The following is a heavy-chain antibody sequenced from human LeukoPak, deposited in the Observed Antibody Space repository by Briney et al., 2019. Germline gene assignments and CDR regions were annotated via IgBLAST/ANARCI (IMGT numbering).Heavy chain of an antibody. V-gene: IGHV3-21*01. CDR3: ARAPYSEVVVSDAPGYYYMDV. Sequence: GGSLRLSCAASEFIFSRYTMHWVRQAPGKGLEWVSSISISSTYIHYAASVQGRFTISRDNAKNSLFLQMSTLRAEDTAVYYCARAPYSEVVVSDAPGYYYMDVWGKGTTVTVS. CDR1: EFIFSRYT. CDR2: ISISSTYI. D-gene: IGHD2-2*01. J-gene: IGHJ6*03.